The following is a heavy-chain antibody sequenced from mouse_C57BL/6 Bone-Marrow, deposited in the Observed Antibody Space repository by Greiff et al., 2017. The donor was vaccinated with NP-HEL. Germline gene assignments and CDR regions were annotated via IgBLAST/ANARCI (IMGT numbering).Heavy chain of an antibody. V-gene: IGHV1-22*01. CDR2: INPNNGGT. CDR1: GYTFTDYN. Sequence: VQLQQSGPELVKPGASVKMSCKASGYTFTDYNMHWVKQSHGKSLEWIGYINPNNGGTSYNQKFKGKATLTVNKSSSTAYMELRSLTSEDSAVYYCARGGGHYGSSHWYFDVWGTGTTVTVSS. D-gene: IGHD1-1*01. J-gene: IGHJ1*03. CDR3: ARGGGHYGSSHWYFDV.